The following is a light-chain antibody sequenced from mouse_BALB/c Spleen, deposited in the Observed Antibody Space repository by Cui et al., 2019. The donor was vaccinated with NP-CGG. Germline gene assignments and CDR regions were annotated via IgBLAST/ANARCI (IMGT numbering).Light chain of an antibody. J-gene: IGLJ1*01. Sequence: QAVLTQESALTTSPGETVTLTCRSRTGAVTTSNYANWVQEKPDHLFTGLIGGTNNRAPGVPARFSGSLIGDKAVRTITGAQTEDEAIYFCALWYSNHWVFGGGTKLTVL. CDR3: ALWYSNHWV. V-gene: IGLV1*01. CDR2: GTN. CDR1: TGAVTTSNY.